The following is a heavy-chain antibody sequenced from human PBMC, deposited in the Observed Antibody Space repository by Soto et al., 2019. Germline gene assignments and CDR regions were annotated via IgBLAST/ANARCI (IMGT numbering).Heavy chain of an antibody. D-gene: IGHD6-19*01. Sequence: ASVKVSCKASEYTFTSYTMHWVRQAPGQRLEWMGWINGGNGNTKYSQKFQGRVTISADKSISTAYLQWSSLKASDTAMYYCARHDIAVAGTLLIDYWGQGTLVTVSS. CDR2: INGGNGNT. CDR1: EYTFTSYT. J-gene: IGHJ4*02. CDR3: ARHDIAVAGTLLIDY. V-gene: IGHV1-3*01.